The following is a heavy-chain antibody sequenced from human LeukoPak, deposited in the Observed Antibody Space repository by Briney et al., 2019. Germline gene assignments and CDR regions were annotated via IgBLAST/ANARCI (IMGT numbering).Heavy chain of an antibody. CDR3: VRDYYDSSGYYYSGY. Sequence: PGGSLRLSCAASGFTFSSYSMYWVRQAPGKGLEWVSYISSSSSTIYYADSVKGRFTISRDNAKNSLYLQMNSLRAEDTAVYYCVRDYYDSSGYYYSGYWGRGTLVTVSS. CDR1: GFTFSSYS. V-gene: IGHV3-48*01. J-gene: IGHJ4*02. CDR2: ISSSSSTI. D-gene: IGHD3-22*01.